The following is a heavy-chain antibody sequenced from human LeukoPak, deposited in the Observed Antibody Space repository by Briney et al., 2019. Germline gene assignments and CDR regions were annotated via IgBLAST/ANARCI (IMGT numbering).Heavy chain of an antibody. Sequence: PSETLSLTCAVYGGSFSGYYWSWIRQPPGQGLEWIGEINHSGSTNYNPSLKSRVTISVDPSKNQFSLKLSSVPAADTAVYSCARNPNFYDFWSGPSPFDIWGQGTMVTVSS. CDR3: ARNPNFYDFWSGPSPFDI. CDR1: GGSFSGYY. J-gene: IGHJ3*02. V-gene: IGHV4-34*01. D-gene: IGHD3-3*01. CDR2: INHSGST.